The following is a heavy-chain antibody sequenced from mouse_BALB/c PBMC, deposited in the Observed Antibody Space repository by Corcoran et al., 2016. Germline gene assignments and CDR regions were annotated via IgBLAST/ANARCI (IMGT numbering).Heavy chain of an antibody. V-gene: IGHV9-1*02. J-gene: IGHJ4*01. CDR1: GYTFTNYG. CDR3: ARGDGYLMDY. Sequence: QIQLVQSGPELKKPGETVKISCKASGYTFTNYGMNWVKQAPGKGLNWMGWINTYTGEPTYADDFKGRFAFSLETSASTAYLQINNLKNEDMATYFCARGDGYLMDYWGQGTSVTVSS. CDR2: INTYTGEP. D-gene: IGHD2-3*01.